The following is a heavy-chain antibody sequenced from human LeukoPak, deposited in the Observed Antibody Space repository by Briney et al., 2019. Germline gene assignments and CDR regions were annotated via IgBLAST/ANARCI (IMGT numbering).Heavy chain of an antibody. V-gene: IGHV3-30-3*01. D-gene: IGHD1-14*01. CDR1: GFTFSSYA. CDR3: ATDVIAPGFDY. CDR2: ISYDGSNK. J-gene: IGHJ4*02. Sequence: PGRSLRLSCAASGFTFSSYAMHWVRQAPGKGPERVAVISYDGSNKYYADSVKGRFTISRDNSKNTLYLQMNSLRAEDTAVYYCATDVIAPGFDYWGQGTLVTVSS.